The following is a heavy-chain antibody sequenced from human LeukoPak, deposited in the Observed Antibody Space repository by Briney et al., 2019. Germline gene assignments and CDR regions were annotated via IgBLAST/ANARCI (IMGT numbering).Heavy chain of an antibody. J-gene: IGHJ4*02. D-gene: IGHD2-15*01. Sequence: PGGSLRLSCAASGFPFHNYWMTWVRQAPGKGLEWVAQVNQDGSEAHYADSVKARFTISRDNAKSSVSLQMNSLRAEDTAVYHCARFGYVAAVDVWGQGTPVTV. CDR3: ARFGYVAAVDV. CDR1: GFPFHNYW. CDR2: VNQDGSEA. V-gene: IGHV3-7*01.